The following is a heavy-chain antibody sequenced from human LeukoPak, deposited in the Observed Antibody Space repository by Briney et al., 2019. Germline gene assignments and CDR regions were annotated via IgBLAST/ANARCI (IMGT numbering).Heavy chain of an antibody. Sequence: PGGSLRLSCAASGFTFSSYSMNWVRQAPGKGLEWVSSISSSSSYIYYADSVKGRFTISRDNAKNLLYLQMNSLRAEDTAVYYCARDWGAVAGYFDYWGRGTLVTVSS. CDR1: GFTFSSYS. J-gene: IGHJ4*02. CDR3: ARDWGAVAGYFDY. CDR2: ISSSSSYI. D-gene: IGHD6-19*01. V-gene: IGHV3-21*01.